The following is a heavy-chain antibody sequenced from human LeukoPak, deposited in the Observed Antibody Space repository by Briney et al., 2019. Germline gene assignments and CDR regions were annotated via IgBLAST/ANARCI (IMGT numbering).Heavy chain of an antibody. Sequence: SETLSLTCTVSGASFNSDDQYWNWIRQSPGKGLEWIGSIHPSGMLYNNPSLESRVTMSRDTSKNQFSLKLSSVTAADTAVYYCAKSGSYYEAFDYWGQGTLVPVSS. J-gene: IGHJ4*02. CDR1: GASFNSDDQY. CDR2: IHPSGML. V-gene: IGHV4-31*03. CDR3: AKSGSYYEAFDY. D-gene: IGHD1-26*01.